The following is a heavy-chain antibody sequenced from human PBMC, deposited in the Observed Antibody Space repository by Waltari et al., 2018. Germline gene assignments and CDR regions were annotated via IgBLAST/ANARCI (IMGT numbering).Heavy chain of an antibody. D-gene: IGHD2-21*01. V-gene: IGHV3-23*03. Sequence: EVQLLESGGGLVQPGGSLRLSCAASGFTFSSYAMSWVRQAPGKGLEWVSVIYSGGSSTYYADSVKGRFTISRDNSKNTLYLQMNSLRAEDTAVYYCAKAPAYCGGDCYSGPSYYYYMDVWGKGTTVTVSS. CDR3: AKAPAYCGGDCYSGPSYYYYMDV. CDR2: IYSGGSST. CDR1: GFTFSSYA. J-gene: IGHJ6*03.